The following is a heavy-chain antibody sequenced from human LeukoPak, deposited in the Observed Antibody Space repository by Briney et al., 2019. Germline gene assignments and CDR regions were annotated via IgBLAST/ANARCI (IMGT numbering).Heavy chain of an antibody. V-gene: IGHV4-59*01. D-gene: IGHD3-22*01. CDR3: ARGPRTNYDSSGYPQYYSDY. CDR1: GGSISSYY. J-gene: IGHJ4*02. Sequence: PSETLSLTCTVSGGSISSYYWSWIRQPPGKGLEWIGYIYYSGSTNYNPSLKSRVTISVDTSKNQFSLKLSSVTAADTAVYYCARGPRTNYDSSGYPQYYSDYWGQGTLVTVSS. CDR2: IYYSGST.